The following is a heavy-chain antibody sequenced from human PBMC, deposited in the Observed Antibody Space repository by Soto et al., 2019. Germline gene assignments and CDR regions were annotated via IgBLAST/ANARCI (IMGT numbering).Heavy chain of an antibody. CDR3: ARVFRLAVESSCFDX. V-gene: IGHV1-18*01. Sequence: ASVKVSCKASGYKFTGYGIGWVRQAPGQGLEWMGWISAYNGNPSYAKKFQGRVTMTTDTSTSTAYMELRRLRADDTAVYFCARVFRLAVESSCFDXWGQGTLVTVSX. CDR1: GYKFTGYG. CDR2: ISAYNGNP. J-gene: IGHJ4*02. D-gene: IGHD6-19*01.